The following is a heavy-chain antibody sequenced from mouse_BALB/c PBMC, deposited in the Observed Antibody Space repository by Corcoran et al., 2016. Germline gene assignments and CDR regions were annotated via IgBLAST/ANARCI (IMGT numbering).Heavy chain of an antibody. CDR2: INPYNDGT. D-gene: IGHD2-1*01. Sequence: EVQLQQSGPELVKHGASVKMSCKAAGYTFTSYVMHWLKQKPGQGLEWIGYINPYNDGTKYNEKFKGKATLTSDKSSSTAYMELSSLTSEDSAVYYCAFSYGNYWFAYWGQGTLVTVS. V-gene: IGHV1S136*01. J-gene: IGHJ3*01. CDR3: AFSYGNYWFAY. CDR1: GYTFTSYV.